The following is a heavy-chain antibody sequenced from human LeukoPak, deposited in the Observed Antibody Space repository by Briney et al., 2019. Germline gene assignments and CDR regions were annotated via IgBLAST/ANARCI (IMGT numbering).Heavy chain of an antibody. D-gene: IGHD6-19*01. V-gene: IGHV4-4*07. CDR1: GGSISSCY. CDR2: IYTSGST. Sequence: MSSETLSITCTVSGGSISSCYWSWIRQPAGKGLEWIGRIYTSGSTNYNPSLKSRVTMSVDTSKNQFSLKLSSVTAADTAVYYCARSTGIAVAGVSWYFDLWGRGTLVTVSS. CDR3: ARSTGIAVAGVSWYFDL. J-gene: IGHJ2*01.